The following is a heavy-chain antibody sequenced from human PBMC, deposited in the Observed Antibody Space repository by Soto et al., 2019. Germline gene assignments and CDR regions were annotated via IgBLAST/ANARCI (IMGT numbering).Heavy chain of an antibody. CDR3: ARLVVPHTNGFDN. CDR1: GFTFSDYG. Sequence: QVQLVESGGGVVQPGRSLRLSCAASGFTFSDYGIHWVRQAPGKGLEWVAVISFDGSNKYFADSVKGRFAISRDNSQNTLYLQMNSLRAEDTAVYHCARLVVPHTNGFDNWGQGTMVTVSS. CDR2: ISFDGSNK. J-gene: IGHJ3*02. V-gene: IGHV3-30*03. D-gene: IGHD2-2*01.